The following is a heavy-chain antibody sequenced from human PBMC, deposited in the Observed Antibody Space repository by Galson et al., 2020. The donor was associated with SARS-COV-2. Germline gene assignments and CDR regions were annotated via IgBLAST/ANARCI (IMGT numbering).Heavy chain of an antibody. Sequence: KVSCKGSGYSFTSYWIGWVRQMPGKGLEWMGIIYPGDSDTRYSPSFQGQVTISADKSISTAYLQWSSLKASDTAMYYCARTTYYYGSGSYYSGGMDVWGQGTTVTVSS. CDR2: IYPGDSDT. D-gene: IGHD3-10*01. V-gene: IGHV5-51*01. CDR3: ARTTYYYGSGSYYSGGMDV. J-gene: IGHJ6*02. CDR1: GYSFTSYW.